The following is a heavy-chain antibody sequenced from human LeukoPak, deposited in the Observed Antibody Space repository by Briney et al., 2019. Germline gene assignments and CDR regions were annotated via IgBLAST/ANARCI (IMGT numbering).Heavy chain of an antibody. CDR2: ISSSSSYI. CDR3: ASIIRYYYDSSGFPSG. CDR1: GFTFSSYG. V-gene: IGHV3-21*01. J-gene: IGHJ4*02. D-gene: IGHD3-22*01. Sequence: PGGSLRLSCAASGFTFSSYGMHWVRQAPGKGLEWVSSISSSSSYIYYADSVKGRFTISRDNAKNSLYLQMNSLRAEDTAVYYCASIIRYYYDSSGFPSGWGQGTLVTVSS.